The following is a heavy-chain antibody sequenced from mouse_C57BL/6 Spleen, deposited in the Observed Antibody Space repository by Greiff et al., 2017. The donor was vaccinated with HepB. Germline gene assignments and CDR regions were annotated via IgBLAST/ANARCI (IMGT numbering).Heavy chain of an antibody. V-gene: IGHV1-81*01. CDR2: IYPRSGNT. CDR1: GYTFTSYG. CDR3: AGWGTVADY. J-gene: IGHJ2*01. Sequence: VHLVESGAELARPGASVKLSCKASGYTFTSYGISWVKQRTGQGLEWIGEIYPRSGNTYYNEKFKGKATLTADKSSSTAYMELRSLPSEDSAVYFCAGWGTVADYWGQGTTLTVSS. D-gene: IGHD1-1*01.